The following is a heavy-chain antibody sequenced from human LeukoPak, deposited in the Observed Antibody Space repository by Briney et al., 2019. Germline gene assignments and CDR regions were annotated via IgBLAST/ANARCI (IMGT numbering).Heavy chain of an antibody. CDR2: IYYSGST. J-gene: IGHJ4*02. CDR1: GGSISSGDYY. V-gene: IGHV4-61*08. CDR3: ARHLNNCGDDCYIFDY. Sequence: SETLSLTCTVSGGSISSGDYYWSWIRQPPGKGLEWMGYIYYSGSTNYNPSLKSRVTISVDTSKNQFSLRVSSVTAADTAVYYCARHLNNCGDDCYIFDYWGQGTLVTVSS. D-gene: IGHD2-21*01.